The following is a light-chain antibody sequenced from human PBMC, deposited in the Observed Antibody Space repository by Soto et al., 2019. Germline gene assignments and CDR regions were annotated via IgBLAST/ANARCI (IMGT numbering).Light chain of an antibody. CDR1: RDISIF. CDR2: AAS. J-gene: IGKJ1*01. V-gene: IGKV1-12*02. Sequence: DIQMTQSPSSVSASVGDRVTITCRASRDISIFLAWYQQKPGKAPNLLIYAASNVQSGVPSRFIGSGSGTDFTLTISSLQAEDVAVYYCQQYYSTPWTFGQGTKVDIK. CDR3: QQYYSTPWT.